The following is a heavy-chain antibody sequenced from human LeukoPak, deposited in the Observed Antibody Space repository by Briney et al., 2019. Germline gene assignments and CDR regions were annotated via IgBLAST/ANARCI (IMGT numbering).Heavy chain of an antibody. CDR2: MNPNSGNT. J-gene: IGHJ6*03. CDR1: GYTFTSYD. Sequence: GASVKVSCKASGYTFTSYDINWVRQATGQGLEWMGWMNPNSGNTGYAQKFQGRVTITTDESTSTAYMELSSLRSEDTAVYYCARIPEVVPAAIDYYYYMDVWGKGTTVTVSS. CDR3: ARIPEVVPAAIDYYYYMDV. V-gene: IGHV1-8*03. D-gene: IGHD2-2*02.